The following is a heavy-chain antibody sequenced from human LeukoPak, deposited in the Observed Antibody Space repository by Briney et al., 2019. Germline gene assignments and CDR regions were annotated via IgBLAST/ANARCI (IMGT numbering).Heavy chain of an antibody. CDR1: GFTFSSYE. CDR2: ISSSGSTI. CDR3: ARNTMVRGTFDY. J-gene: IGHJ4*02. D-gene: IGHD3-10*01. Sequence: PGGSLRLSCAASGFTFSSYEMNWVRQAPGKGLEWVSYISSSGSTIYYADSVKGRFTISRDNAKNSLYLQMNSLRAEDTAVYYCARNTMVRGTFDYWGQGTLVTVSS. V-gene: IGHV3-48*03.